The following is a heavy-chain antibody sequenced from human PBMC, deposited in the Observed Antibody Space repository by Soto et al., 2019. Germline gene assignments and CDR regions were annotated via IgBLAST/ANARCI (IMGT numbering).Heavy chain of an antibody. CDR1: GYSFTSYW. J-gene: IGHJ6*02. Sequence: HGESLKISCKGSGYSFTSYWISWVRQMPGKGLEWMGRIDPIDSYTNYSPSFQGHVTISADKSISTAYLQWSSLKASDTAMYYCARRAHMSRRGETFSYYSYGMDVWGQGTTVTVSS. V-gene: IGHV5-10-1*01. CDR3: ARRAHMSRRGETFSYYSYGMDV. D-gene: IGHD3-16*01. CDR2: IDPIDSYT.